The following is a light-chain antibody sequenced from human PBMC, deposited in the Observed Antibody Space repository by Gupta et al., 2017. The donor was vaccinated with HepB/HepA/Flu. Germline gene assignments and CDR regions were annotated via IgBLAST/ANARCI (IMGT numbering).Light chain of an antibody. CDR3: GRSDTSMNAWV. J-gene: IGLJ2*01. CDR2: YNN. CDR1: SSNIGKNY. Sequence: QSVLTQPPSLSAAAGQKVTISCSGSSSNIGKNYVTWYHQLPGADPNILIFYNNKRLSGIPDRCSGSTSGTFATREIIGLLTGEEADDYCGRSDTSMNAWVFGGGTKLTVL. V-gene: IGLV1-51*01.